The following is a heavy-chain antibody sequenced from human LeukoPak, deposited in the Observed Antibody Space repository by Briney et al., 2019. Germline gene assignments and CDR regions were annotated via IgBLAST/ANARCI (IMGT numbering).Heavy chain of an antibody. CDR1: GGSISSRTYY. J-gene: IGHJ4*02. Sequence: PSETLSLTCTVSGGSISSRTYYWGWIRQAPGKGLEWIGSIYYTGGTYGNPSLKSRVTISLDTSKNQFSLSLSSVTAADAAVYYCSGERAGTIIDYWGQGTLVTVSS. V-gene: IGHV4-39*07. CDR2: IYYTGGT. D-gene: IGHD6-13*01. CDR3: SGERAGTIIDY.